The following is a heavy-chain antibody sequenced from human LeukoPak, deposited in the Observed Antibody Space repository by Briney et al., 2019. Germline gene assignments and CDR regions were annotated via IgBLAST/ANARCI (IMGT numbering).Heavy chain of an antibody. D-gene: IGHD6-13*01. V-gene: IGHV4-39*07. CDR2: ISYSGST. J-gene: IGHJ4*02. Sequence: SETLSLTCTVSGDSISSSSYYWGWIRQPPGKGLEWIGSISYSGSTYYNPSLKSRITISVYTSKNQFSLKLSSVTAADTAVYYCARDVTAAFDYWGQGTLVTVSS. CDR1: GDSISSSSYY. CDR3: ARDVTAAFDY.